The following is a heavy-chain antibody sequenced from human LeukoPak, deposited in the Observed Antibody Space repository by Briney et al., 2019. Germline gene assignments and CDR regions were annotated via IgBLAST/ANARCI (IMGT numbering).Heavy chain of an antibody. V-gene: IGHV3-64D*06. CDR3: VKDLTGTWFFDY. Sequence: GGSLRLSCSTSGFTFSNHFMHWVRQAPGKGLEYVSSIGPNGASTLYADSVKGRFTISRDNSKNALYLQLTSLRLEDTALYYCVKDLTGTWFFDYWGQGPLVTVSS. D-gene: IGHD3-10*01. J-gene: IGHJ4*02. CDR2: IGPNGAST. CDR1: GFTFSNHF.